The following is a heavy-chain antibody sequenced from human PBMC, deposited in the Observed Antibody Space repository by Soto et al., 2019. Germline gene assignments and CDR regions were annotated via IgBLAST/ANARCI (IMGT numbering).Heavy chain of an antibody. CDR2: ISYSGST. V-gene: IGHV4-59*08. D-gene: IGHD1-26*01. J-gene: IGHJ4*02. CDR3: ARHNIEGGYRYFDN. CDR1: GGSISSYY. Sequence: PSETLSLTCSVSGGSISSYYWSWIRQPPGEGLEWIGYISYSGSTNYIPSLKSRVSISVDTSKNQFSLRLSSVTAADTAVYYCARHNIEGGYRYFDNWGQGTLVTVSS.